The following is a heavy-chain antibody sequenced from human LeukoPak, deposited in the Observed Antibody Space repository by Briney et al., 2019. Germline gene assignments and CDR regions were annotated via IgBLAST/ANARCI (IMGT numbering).Heavy chain of an antibody. D-gene: IGHD6-19*01. CDR2: IYYSGST. Sequence: SGTLSLTCTVSGGSMSPYHWGWIRQPPGKGLEWTGYIYYSGSTNYNPSLNSRVTISVDTSKNQFSLRLSSVTAADTAIYYCARAVSGRFDYWGQGTLVTVSS. J-gene: IGHJ4*02. CDR3: ARAVSGRFDY. V-gene: IGHV4-59*08. CDR1: GGSMSPYH.